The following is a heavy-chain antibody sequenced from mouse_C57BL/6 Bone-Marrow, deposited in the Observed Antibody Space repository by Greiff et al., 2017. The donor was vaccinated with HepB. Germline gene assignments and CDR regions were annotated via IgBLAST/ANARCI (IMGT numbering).Heavy chain of an antibody. D-gene: IGHD1-1*01. V-gene: IGHV1-5*01. CDR2: IYPGNSDT. CDR3: TRGIYYYDSNYFDY. Sequence: EVQLQESGTVLARPGASVKMSCKTSGYTFTSYWMHWVKQRPGQGLEWRGAIYPGNSDTSYNQKFKGKAKLTAVTSASTAYMELSSLTNEDSAVYYCTRGIYYYDSNYFDYWGQGTTLTVSS. CDR1: GYTFTSYW. J-gene: IGHJ2*01.